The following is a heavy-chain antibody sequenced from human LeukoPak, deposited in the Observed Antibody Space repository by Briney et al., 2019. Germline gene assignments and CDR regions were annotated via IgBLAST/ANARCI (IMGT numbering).Heavy chain of an antibody. CDR3: ARAGYYHDSSGYNVDF. Sequence: ASVKVSCKASGYTFTNYDINWVRQATGQGLEWMGWMNPNSGNTGYAQKFQGRVTMTRQTSITTAYMELSSLRSEDTAVYYCARAGYYHDSSGYNVDFWGQGTLVTVSS. CDR1: GYTFTNYD. D-gene: IGHD3-22*01. J-gene: IGHJ4*02. CDR2: MNPNSGNT. V-gene: IGHV1-8*01.